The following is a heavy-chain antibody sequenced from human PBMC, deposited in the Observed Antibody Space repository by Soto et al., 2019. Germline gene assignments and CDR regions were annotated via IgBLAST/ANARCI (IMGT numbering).Heavy chain of an antibody. D-gene: IGHD3-22*01. V-gene: IGHV4-59*01. J-gene: IGHJ6*02. CDR1: GGSISSYY. CDR3: ARGTYYYDSSGYYLYYYGMDV. CDR2: IYYSGST. Sequence: SENLSLTCTVSGGSISSYYGSWIRQPPGKGLEWIGYIYYSGSTNYNPSLKSRVTISVDTSKNQFSLKLSSVTAADTAVYYCARGTYYYDSSGYYLYYYGMDVWGQGTTVTVSS.